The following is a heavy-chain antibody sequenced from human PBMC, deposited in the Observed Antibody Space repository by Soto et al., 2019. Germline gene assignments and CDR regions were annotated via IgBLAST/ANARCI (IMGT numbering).Heavy chain of an antibody. CDR3: ARSLDYGDLEY. Sequence: QVQLVESGGGLVKPGGSLRLSCAASGFTFSDYYMSWIRQSPGKGLEWVSYISSSSSYINYAESVKGRFTISRDNAKKSLYLQMNSLRVEDTAVYYCARSLDYGDLEYWGQGTLVTVFS. V-gene: IGHV3-11*06. J-gene: IGHJ4*02. CDR2: ISSSSSYI. D-gene: IGHD4-17*01. CDR1: GFTFSDYY.